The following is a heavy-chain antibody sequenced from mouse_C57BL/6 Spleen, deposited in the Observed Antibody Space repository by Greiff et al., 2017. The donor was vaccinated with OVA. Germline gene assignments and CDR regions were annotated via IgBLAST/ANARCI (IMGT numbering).Heavy chain of an antibody. Sequence: QVQLQQSGPELVKPGASVKISCKASGYAFSSSWMNWVKQRPGQGLEWIGRIYPGDGDTNYNGKFKGKATLTADKSSSTAYMQLSSLTSEDSAVYFCASTGKEGFAYWGQGTLVTVSA. CDR1: GYAFSSSW. V-gene: IGHV1-82*01. CDR2: IYPGDGDT. J-gene: IGHJ3*01. D-gene: IGHD4-1*01. CDR3: ASTGKEGFAY.